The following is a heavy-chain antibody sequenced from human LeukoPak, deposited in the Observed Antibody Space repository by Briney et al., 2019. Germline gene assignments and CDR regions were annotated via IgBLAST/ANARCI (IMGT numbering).Heavy chain of an antibody. D-gene: IGHD2-15*01. V-gene: IGHV3-30*18. CDR1: GFTFSSYG. CDR3: AKDYDDIVVVVAGYYYYYGMDV. CDR2: ISYDGSNK. J-gene: IGHJ6*02. Sequence: GGSLRLSCAASGFTFSSYGMHWVRQAPGKGLEWVAVISYDGSNKYYADSVKGQFTISRDNSKNTLYLQMNSLRAEDTAVYYCAKDYDDIVVVVAGYYYYYGMDVWGQGTTVTVSS.